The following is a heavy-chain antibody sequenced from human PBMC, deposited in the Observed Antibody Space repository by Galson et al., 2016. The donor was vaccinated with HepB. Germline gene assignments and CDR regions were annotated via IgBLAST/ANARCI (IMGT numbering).Heavy chain of an antibody. CDR3: AREPVRLDDLLTGPPKNPDY. J-gene: IGHJ4*02. CDR2: ISSSGTTI. CDR1: GFTFSRYE. Sequence: SLRLSCAASGFTFSRYEMNWVRQAPGKGLEWVSYISSSGTTIYYADSVKGRFTISRDNAKNSLYLQMNGLRAEDTAVCYCAREPVRLDDLLTGPPKNPDYWGQGTLVTVSS. V-gene: IGHV3-48*03. D-gene: IGHD3-9*01.